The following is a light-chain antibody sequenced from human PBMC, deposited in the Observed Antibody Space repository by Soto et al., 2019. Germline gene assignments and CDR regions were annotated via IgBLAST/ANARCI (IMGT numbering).Light chain of an antibody. V-gene: IGLV2-14*01. CDR3: VSYTDTDTLV. Sequence: QSALAQPASVSGSPGQSITISCTGTSNDVGQDKSVSWYQQGPGKAPKLLIFEVTNRPSGVSNRFSGSRSGNTASLTISGLQPDDEGDYFCVSYTDTDTLVFXTGTKVTVL. CDR2: EVT. J-gene: IGLJ1*01. CDR1: SNDVGQDKS.